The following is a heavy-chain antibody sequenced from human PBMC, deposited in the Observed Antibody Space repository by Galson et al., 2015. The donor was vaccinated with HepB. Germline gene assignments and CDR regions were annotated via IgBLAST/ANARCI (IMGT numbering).Heavy chain of an antibody. CDR1: GGSFSDYQ. Sequence: ETLSLTCGVYGGSFSDYQWSWLRQPPGKAPEWIGEINYRGSTSYSPSLKSRVTISLDTSKNQFSLELTSVTAADTAVYFCARGLRGGLGGRLELWGQGALVTVSS. V-gene: IGHV4-34*01. CDR3: ARGLRGGLGGRLEL. CDR2: INYRGST. D-gene: IGHD3-16*01. J-gene: IGHJ5*02.